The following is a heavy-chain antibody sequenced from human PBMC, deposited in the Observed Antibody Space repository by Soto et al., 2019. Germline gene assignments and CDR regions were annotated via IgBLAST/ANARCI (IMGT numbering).Heavy chain of an antibody. CDR1: GVSISNYY. D-gene: IGHD6-6*01. V-gene: IGHV4-4*07. J-gene: IGHJ4*02. Sequence: SETLSLTCTVSGVSISNYYWSWIRQPAGKGLEWIGRLSTSGNTNYNPSLESRVTMSLDTSKNQFSLMLNSVTAADTAVYYCRRDFDYWGQGTLVTVSS. CDR2: LSTSGNT. CDR3: RRDFDY.